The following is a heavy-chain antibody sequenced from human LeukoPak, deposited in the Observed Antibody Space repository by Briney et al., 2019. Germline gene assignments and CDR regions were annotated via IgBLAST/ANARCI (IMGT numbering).Heavy chain of an antibody. D-gene: IGHD4-17*01. V-gene: IGHV3-48*03. CDR1: GFTFSSYE. CDR3: ARGAYGDYGGGSDY. CDR2: ISSSGSTI. J-gene: IGHJ4*02. Sequence: GGSLRLSCAASGFTFSSYEMNWVRQAPGKGLEWVSYISSSGSTIYYADSVKGRFTISRDNAKNSLYLQMNSLRAEDTAVYYRARGAYGDYGGGSDYWGQGTLVTVSS.